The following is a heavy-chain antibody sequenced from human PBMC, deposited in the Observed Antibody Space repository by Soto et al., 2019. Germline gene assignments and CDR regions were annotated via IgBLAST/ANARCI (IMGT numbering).Heavy chain of an antibody. CDR1: GASINTYDHY. V-gene: IGHV4-30-4*01. J-gene: IGHJ4*02. D-gene: IGHD6-13*01. CDR2: IYHSGST. CDR3: ATVRSRWNIDY. Sequence: QVQLQESGPGLVKPSQTLSLTCSVSGASINTYDHYWAWLRQPPGKGLEWIGYIYHSGSTHYIPSLKSRIFTSLDTSQNQFSLQLTSVTAADTAVYYCATVRSRWNIDYWGQGTLVTVSS.